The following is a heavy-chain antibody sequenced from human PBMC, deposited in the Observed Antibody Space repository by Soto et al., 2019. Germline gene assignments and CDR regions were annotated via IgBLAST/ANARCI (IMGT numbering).Heavy chain of an antibody. CDR3: ARVPRQMLYGPTRNGMDV. D-gene: IGHD2-2*02. V-gene: IGHV1-69*01. J-gene: IGHJ6*02. CDR2: IIPAFGTT. CDR1: GGTFGIYA. Sequence: QVQLVQSGAAVSKPGSSVKVSCKASGGTFGIYAVGWVRQAPGQGLEWMGGIIPAFGTTKNSQKFQDRVDMPADESTKTVYMELRGLRFDDTAVYYCARVPRQMLYGPTRNGMDVWGQGTTLIVSS.